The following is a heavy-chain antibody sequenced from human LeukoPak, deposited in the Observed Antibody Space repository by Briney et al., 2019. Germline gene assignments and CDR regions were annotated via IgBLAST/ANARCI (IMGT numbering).Heavy chain of an antibody. CDR2: IIPIFGTA. Sequence: GSSVKVSCKASGGTFSSCAISWVRQAPGQGLEWMGGIIPIFGTANYAQKFQGRVTITADKSTSTAYMELSSLRSEDTAVYYCAREGYCSSTSCPRRSRYFDYWGQGTLVTVSS. D-gene: IGHD2-2*01. CDR3: AREGYCSSTSCPRRSRYFDY. CDR1: GGTFSSCA. J-gene: IGHJ4*02. V-gene: IGHV1-69*06.